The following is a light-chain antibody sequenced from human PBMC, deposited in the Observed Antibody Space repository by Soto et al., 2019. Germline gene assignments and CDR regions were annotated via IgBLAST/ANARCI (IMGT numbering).Light chain of an antibody. CDR1: QSLSNSN. V-gene: IGKV3-20*01. CDR2: GAS. Sequence: VLTQSPGTLSLSPGEGATLSCRASQSLSNSNLAWYQQKPGQAPRLLIYGASSRASGVPDRFSGSGFGTDFTLTISRLEPEDFAVYYCHQYERSPRTFGQGTKVEIK. J-gene: IGKJ1*01. CDR3: HQYERSPRT.